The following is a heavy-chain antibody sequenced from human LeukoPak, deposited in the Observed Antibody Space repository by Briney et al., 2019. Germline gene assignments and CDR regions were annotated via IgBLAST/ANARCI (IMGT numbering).Heavy chain of an antibody. V-gene: IGHV1-2*02. CDR3: ATETTGTPRGVY. Sequence: ASVKVSCKASGYTFTGYYMHWVRQAPGQGLEWMGRINPNSGATTYAQQFQGRVTMTRDTSITTAYMEVSRLTSDDTAVYYCATETTGTPRGVYWGLGTLVTVSS. J-gene: IGHJ4*02. CDR2: INPNSGAT. CDR1: GYTFTGYY. D-gene: IGHD4-17*01.